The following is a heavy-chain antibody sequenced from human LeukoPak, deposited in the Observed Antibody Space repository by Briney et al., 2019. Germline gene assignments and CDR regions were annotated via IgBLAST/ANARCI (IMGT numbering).Heavy chain of an antibody. J-gene: IGHJ6*02. Sequence: GASVKVSCKASGGIFSSYAISWVRQAPGQGLEWMGRIIPILGIANYAQKFQGRVTITADKSTSTAYMELRSLRSDDTAVYYCARDRRITIFGVVTEAWYYYGMDVWGQGTTVTVSS. CDR1: GGIFSSYA. CDR3: ARDRRITIFGVVTEAWYYYGMDV. CDR2: IIPILGIA. D-gene: IGHD3-3*01. V-gene: IGHV1-69*04.